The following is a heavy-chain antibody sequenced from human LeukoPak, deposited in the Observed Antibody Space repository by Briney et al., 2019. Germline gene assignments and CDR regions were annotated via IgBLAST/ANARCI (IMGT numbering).Heavy chain of an antibody. CDR1: GGTFSSYA. J-gene: IGHJ5*02. D-gene: IGHD5-12*01. CDR2: IIPILGIA. V-gene: IGHV1-69*04. Sequence: SVKVSCKASGGTFSSYAISWVRQAPGQGLEWMGRIIPILGIANYAQKFQGRVTITADKSTSTAYMELSSLRSEDTAVYYCARVMATIYWDGWFDPWGQGTLVTVSS. CDR3: ARVMATIYWDGWFDP.